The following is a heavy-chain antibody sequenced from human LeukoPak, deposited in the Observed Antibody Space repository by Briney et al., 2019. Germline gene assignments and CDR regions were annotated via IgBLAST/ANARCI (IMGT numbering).Heavy chain of an antibody. CDR2: IHSDGRT. V-gene: IGHV3-53*01. D-gene: IGHD1-26*01. CDR3: ARASGNY. Sequence: GSLRLSCAASGFTVSSNYMSWVRQAPGKGLEWVSVIHSDGRTYYADSVKGRFTTSKDNSKNTLYLQMNSLRAEDTAVYYCARASGNYWGQGTLVTVSS. J-gene: IGHJ4*02. CDR1: GFTVSSNY.